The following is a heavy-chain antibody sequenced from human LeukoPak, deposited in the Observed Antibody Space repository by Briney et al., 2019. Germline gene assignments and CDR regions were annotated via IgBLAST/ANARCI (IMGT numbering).Heavy chain of an antibody. V-gene: IGHV3-23*01. CDR2: ISGIDDLT. CDR1: GFTFSAYA. J-gene: IGHJ6*02. CDR3: AKAATRRAASNYYYYGMDV. Sequence: PGGSLRLSCAASGFTFSAYAMSWVRQAPGKGLEWVSVISGIDDLTYYSDSVKGRFTISRDNSKNILYLQMNSLRADDTALYYCAKAATRRAASNYYYYGMDVWGHGTTVTVFS. D-gene: IGHD4-11*01.